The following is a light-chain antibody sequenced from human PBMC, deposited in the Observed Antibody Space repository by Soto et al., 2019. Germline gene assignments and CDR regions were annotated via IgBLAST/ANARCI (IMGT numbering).Light chain of an antibody. Sequence: QSALTQPASVSGSPGQSITISCTGTSSDIGAYDYVSWYQQYPGTVPTLISYDVRFRPSGVSNRFSGSKSGNSASLTISELQTEDEAYYDCWSYAIASLIFGGGTKLTVL. CDR3: WSYAIASLI. CDR1: SSDIGAYDY. J-gene: IGLJ2*01. V-gene: IGLV2-14*03. CDR2: DVR.